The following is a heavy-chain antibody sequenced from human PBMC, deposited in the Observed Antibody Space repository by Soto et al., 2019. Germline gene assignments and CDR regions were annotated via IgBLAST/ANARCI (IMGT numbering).Heavy chain of an antibody. Sequence: PSETLSPTAPFSVASISRGVSSGGWIRQHPGKGLEWIGYIYYSGSTYYNPSLKSRVTISVDTSKNQFSLKLSSVTAADTAVYYCARDGDGYNYNWGQGTLVTVSS. CDR3: ARDGDGYNYN. D-gene: IGHD5-12*01. V-gene: IGHV4-31*03. CDR1: VASISRGVSS. CDR2: IYYSGST. J-gene: IGHJ4*02.